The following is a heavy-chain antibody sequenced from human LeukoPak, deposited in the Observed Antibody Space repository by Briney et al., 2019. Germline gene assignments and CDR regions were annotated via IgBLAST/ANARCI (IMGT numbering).Heavy chain of an antibody. CDR1: GFTFSTYS. CDR3: AKYISNTWHADY. V-gene: IGHV3-23*01. Sequence: AGALGLSGAASGFTFSTYSMNWVRQAPGKGLEWVSAISGSGGFTYYADSVRGRFAVSRDNSKNTLYLQMNSLRAEDTAVYYCAKYISNTWHADYWGQGTLVTVSS. J-gene: IGHJ4*02. CDR2: ISGSGGFT.